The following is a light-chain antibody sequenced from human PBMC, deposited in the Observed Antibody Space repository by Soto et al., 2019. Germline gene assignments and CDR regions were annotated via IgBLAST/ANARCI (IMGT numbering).Light chain of an antibody. CDR1: QSISTW. J-gene: IGKJ4*01. V-gene: IGKV1-5*03. CDR3: QQYNTYPLT. Sequence: DIQMTQSPSTLSASVGDRVTITCRASQSISTWLAWYQQKPGKAPKLLIYKASSLEGGVPSRFSGSGSRSDFNITISSLQPDDFATYYCQQYNTYPLTFGGGTTVEIK. CDR2: KAS.